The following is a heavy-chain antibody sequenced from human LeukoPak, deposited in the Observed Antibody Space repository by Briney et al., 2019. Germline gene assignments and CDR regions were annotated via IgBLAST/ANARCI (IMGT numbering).Heavy chain of an antibody. CDR1: GVSISSSNSY. Sequence: PSETLSLTCTVSGVSISSSNSYWGWIRQPPGKGLEWIGSIYYSGNTYYNASLKSQVSISIDTSKNQFSLKLSSVTAADTAVYYCARDGDLNYYDSSGYYGAFDIWGQGTMVTVSS. V-gene: IGHV4-39*07. CDR2: IYYSGNT. J-gene: IGHJ3*02. D-gene: IGHD3-22*01. CDR3: ARDGDLNYYDSSGYYGAFDI.